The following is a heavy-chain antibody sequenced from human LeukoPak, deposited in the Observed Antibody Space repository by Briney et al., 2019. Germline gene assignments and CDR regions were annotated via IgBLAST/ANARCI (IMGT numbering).Heavy chain of an antibody. CDR2: ISSNRGST. Sequence: AGGSLRLSCAASGFTFSSYAMHWVRQARGKGLEYVSAISSNRGSTYYANSGKGRFTISRDNSKNTLYLQMGSRRAEDMAVYYCARVVGDYGAFDIWGQGTMVTVSS. CDR1: GFTFSSYA. D-gene: IGHD4-17*01. J-gene: IGHJ3*02. CDR3: ARVVGDYGAFDI. V-gene: IGHV3-64*01.